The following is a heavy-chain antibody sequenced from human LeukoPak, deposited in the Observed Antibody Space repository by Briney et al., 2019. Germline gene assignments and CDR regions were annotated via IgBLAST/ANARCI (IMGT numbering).Heavy chain of an antibody. J-gene: IGHJ4*02. D-gene: IGHD3-22*01. CDR2: IWYDGSNK. CDR3: AREEDGYDSSGYFCD. Sequence: GGSLRLSCAASGFTFRSYGMHWVRQAPGKGLEWVAVIWYDGSNKYYADSVKGRFTISRDNSKNTLYLQMNTLRAEDTAVYYCAREEDGYDSSGYFCDWGQGTLVTVSS. V-gene: IGHV3-33*01. CDR1: GFTFRSYG.